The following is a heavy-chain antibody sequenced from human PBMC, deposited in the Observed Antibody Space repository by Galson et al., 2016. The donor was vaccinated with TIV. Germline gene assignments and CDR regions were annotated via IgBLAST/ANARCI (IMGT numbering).Heavy chain of an antibody. CDR3: ATFAACGGDCYYFDY. J-gene: IGHJ4*02. D-gene: IGHD2-21*02. V-gene: IGHV1-69*10. Sequence: SVKVSCKASGGTFSSNIINWIRQAPGQGLEWMGGIIPHVGIANHAQRLKGRVTITADKSTNTAYMELSSLRSEDTAMYYCATFAACGGDCYYFDYWGQGTLVTVSS. CDR2: IIPHVGIA. CDR1: GGTFSSNI.